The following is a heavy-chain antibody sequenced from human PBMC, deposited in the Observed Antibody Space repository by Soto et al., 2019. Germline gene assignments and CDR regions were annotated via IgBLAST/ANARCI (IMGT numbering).Heavy chain of an antibody. CDR1: GGSIGSYY. Sequence: SETLSLTCTVSGGSIGSYYWSWIRQPPGKGLEWIGYIYYSGSTKYNPSLKSRVTISVDTSKNQFSLKLTSLTPADTAVYFCARDFRYAGYDSTGYYYGGHFDYWGQGILVTVSS. V-gene: IGHV4-59*01. CDR2: IYYSGST. D-gene: IGHD3-22*01. J-gene: IGHJ4*02. CDR3: ARDFRYAGYDSTGYYYGGHFDY.